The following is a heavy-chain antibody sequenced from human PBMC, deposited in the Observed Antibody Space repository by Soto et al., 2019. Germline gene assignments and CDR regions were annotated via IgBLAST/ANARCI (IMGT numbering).Heavy chain of an antibody. V-gene: IGHV1-69*13. D-gene: IGHD3-10*01. CDR3: ARKAMSYGSGSYYNVGEYYFDY. J-gene: IGHJ4*02. CDR1: GYTFTSYY. Sequence: GASVKVSCKASGYTFTSYYMHWVRQAPGQGLEWMGGIIPILGTANYAQKFQGRVTITADESTSTAYMELSSLRSEDTAVYYCARKAMSYGSGSYYNVGEYYFDYWGQGTLVTVSS. CDR2: IIPILGTA.